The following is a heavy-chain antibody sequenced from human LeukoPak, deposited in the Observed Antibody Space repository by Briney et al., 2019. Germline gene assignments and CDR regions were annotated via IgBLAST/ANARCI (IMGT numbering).Heavy chain of an antibody. V-gene: IGHV4-39*07. J-gene: IGHJ4*02. CDR1: GGSVSSSSYY. D-gene: IGHD1-26*01. Sequence: SETLSLTCTVSGGSVSSSSYYWGWIRQPPGKGLEWIGSIYYSGSTYYNPSLKSRVTISVDTSKNQFSLKLSSVTAADTAVYYCAREDLVGAAFDYWGQGTLVTVSS. CDR3: AREDLVGAAFDY. CDR2: IYYSGST.